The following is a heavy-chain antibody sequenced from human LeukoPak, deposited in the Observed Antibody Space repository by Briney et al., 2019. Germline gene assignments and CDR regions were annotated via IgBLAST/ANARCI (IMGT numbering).Heavy chain of an antibody. V-gene: IGHV3-21*01. D-gene: IGHD6-13*01. CDR2: ISSSSSYI. CDR1: GFTFSSYS. J-gene: IGHJ4*02. CDR3: AKDRWEQQLAPRGYFDY. Sequence: PGGSLRLSCAASGFTFSSYSMNWVRQAPGKGLEWVSSISSSSSYIYYADSVKGRFTISRDNSKNTLYLQMNSLRAEDTAVYYCAKDRWEQQLAPRGYFDYWGQGTLVTVSS.